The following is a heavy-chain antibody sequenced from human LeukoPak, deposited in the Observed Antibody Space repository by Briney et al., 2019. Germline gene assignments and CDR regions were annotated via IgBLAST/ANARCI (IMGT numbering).Heavy chain of an antibody. CDR2: VSGSSRVM. Sequence: GGSLRLSCAASGFSFSSYSMNWVRQAPGKGLEWVSYVSGSSRVMYYADSVKGRFTISRDNAKNSLYLQMNSLRDDDTAVYHCARDLDTSGYSFDYWGQGTLVTVSS. CDR3: ARDLDTSGYSFDY. D-gene: IGHD3-22*01. CDR1: GFSFSSYS. J-gene: IGHJ4*02. V-gene: IGHV3-48*02.